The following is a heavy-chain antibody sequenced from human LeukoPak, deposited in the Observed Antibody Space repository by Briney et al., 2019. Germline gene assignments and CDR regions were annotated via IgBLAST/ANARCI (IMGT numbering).Heavy chain of an antibody. J-gene: IGHJ4*02. Sequence: SESLSLTCTVSGGSISSYYWSWIRQPPGKGLEWIGYIYYSGSTNYNPSLKSRVTISVDTSKNQFSLKLSSVTAADTAVYYCASLAARRTFDYWGQGTLVTVSS. V-gene: IGHV4-59*01. D-gene: IGHD6-6*01. CDR1: GGSISSYY. CDR2: IYYSGST. CDR3: ASLAARRTFDY.